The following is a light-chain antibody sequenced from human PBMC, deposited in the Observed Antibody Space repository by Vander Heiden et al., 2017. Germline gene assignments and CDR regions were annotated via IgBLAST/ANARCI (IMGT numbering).Light chain of an antibody. CDR2: RNN. CDR3: AAWDDSLSGQEVV. V-gene: IGLV1-47*01. CDR1: SSNIGSNY. Sequence: QSVLTQPPSASGTPGQRVPISCSGSSSNIGSNYVYWYQQLPGTTPKLLIYRNNQRPSGVPDRFSGSKSGTSASLAISGLRSEDEADYYCAAWDDSLSGQEVVFGGGTKLTVL. J-gene: IGLJ2*01.